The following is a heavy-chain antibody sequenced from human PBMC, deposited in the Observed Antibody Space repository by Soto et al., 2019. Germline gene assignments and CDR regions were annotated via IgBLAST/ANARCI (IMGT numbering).Heavy chain of an antibody. Sequence: GGSLRLSCAASGFTFSTYAMSWVRQAPGKGLEWLSGLSVSGGSTYYADSVKGRFTISRDNSRDTLYLQMNCLRAEDTAIYYCPKKQGAGSNTAFDCWGQGTLVTVSS. CDR3: PKKQGAGSNTAFDC. CDR1: GFTFSTYA. V-gene: IGHV3-23*01. J-gene: IGHJ4*02. D-gene: IGHD3-10*01. CDR2: LSVSGGST.